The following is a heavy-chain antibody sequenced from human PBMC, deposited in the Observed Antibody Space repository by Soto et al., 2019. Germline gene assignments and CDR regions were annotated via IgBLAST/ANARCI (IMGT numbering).Heavy chain of an antibody. J-gene: IGHJ4*02. D-gene: IGHD1-1*01. CDR1: GFIFSSFT. CDR2: ISKSSSLI. V-gene: IGHV3-21*01. Sequence: EVQLVESGGGLVKPGGSLRLSCVGSGFIFSSFTMTWVRQAPGMGLQYLASISKSSSLIYYADSVRGRFIISRDNSKDSVFLQMYSRGGEDTAMYYWVRGDDRVDWGQGALVTVSS. CDR3: VRGDDRVD.